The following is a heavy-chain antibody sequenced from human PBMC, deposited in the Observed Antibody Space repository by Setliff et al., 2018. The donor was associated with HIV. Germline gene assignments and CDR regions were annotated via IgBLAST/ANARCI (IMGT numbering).Heavy chain of an antibody. D-gene: IGHD1-26*01. J-gene: IGHJ4*02. CDR1: GYTFTSYG. Sequence: ASVKVSCKASGYTFTSYGISWVRQAPGQGLEWMGWISAYNGNTNYAQKFQGRVTMTRGTSISTAYMELSRLRSDDTAVYYCARGPTVGAADYWGQGTLVTVSS. V-gene: IGHV1-18*01. CDR2: ISAYNGNT. CDR3: ARGPTVGAADY.